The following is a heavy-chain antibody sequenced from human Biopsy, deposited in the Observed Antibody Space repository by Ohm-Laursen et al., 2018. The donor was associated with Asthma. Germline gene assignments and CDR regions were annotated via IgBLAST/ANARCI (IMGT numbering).Heavy chain of an antibody. CDR1: GDPSPLPGYS. D-gene: IGHD2-21*01. Sequence: HTLSLPPLFLGDPSPLPGYSWSWVAPPPGGGRGGIGSTLSMGGATYNPSLKSRISMSVDMSKKQFSLEVRSVTAADTAVYYCARSVTGSLAYCAGDCSFHLDRWGPGTLVTVSS. CDR2: TLSMGGA. V-gene: IGHV4-31*03. CDR3: ARSVTGSLAYCAGDCSFHLDR. J-gene: IGHJ5*02.